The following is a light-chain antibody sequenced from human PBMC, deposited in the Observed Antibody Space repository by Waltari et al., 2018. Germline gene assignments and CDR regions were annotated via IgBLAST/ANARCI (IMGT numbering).Light chain of an antibody. CDR1: ASHIGSNL. CDR3: AAWDDRPNGRWV. CDR2: RSD. V-gene: IGLV1-44*01. Sequence: QSVLTQPPSASGTPGQRVTISCSGTASHIGSNLVNWYQQLPGKAPKLVIYRSDQRPSGVPDRFSGSKSGSSASLAISGLQSEDEAEYYCAAWDDRPNGRWVFGGGTKVTVL. J-gene: IGLJ3*02.